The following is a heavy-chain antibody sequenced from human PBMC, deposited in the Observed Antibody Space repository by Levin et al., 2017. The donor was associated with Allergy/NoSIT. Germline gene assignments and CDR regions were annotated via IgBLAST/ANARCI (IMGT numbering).Heavy chain of an antibody. J-gene: IGHJ4*02. CDR2: ISYDGSNK. D-gene: IGHD6-6*01. CDR3: ARGGAARPDY. CDR1: GFTFSSYG. V-gene: IGHV3-30*03. Sequence: GESLKISCAASGFTFSSYGMHWVRQAPGKGLEWVAVISYDGSNKYYADSVKGRFTISRDNSKNTLYLQMNSLRAEDTAVYYCARGGAARPDYWGQGTLVTVSS.